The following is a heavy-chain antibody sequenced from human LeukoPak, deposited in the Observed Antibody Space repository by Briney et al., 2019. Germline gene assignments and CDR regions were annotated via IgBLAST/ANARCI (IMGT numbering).Heavy chain of an antibody. J-gene: IGHJ4*02. D-gene: IGHD1-1*01. CDR2: ISDNGSKT. CDR3: GKDWKVES. CDR1: GFTFSSYG. V-gene: IGHV3-23*01. Sequence: PGGSLRLSCAASGFTFSSYGMHWVRQAPGKGLEWVSAISDNGSKTYYAGSVKGRFTISRDNSKNTVYLQMNNLRGGDTAVYYCGKDWKVESWGQGTLVTVSS.